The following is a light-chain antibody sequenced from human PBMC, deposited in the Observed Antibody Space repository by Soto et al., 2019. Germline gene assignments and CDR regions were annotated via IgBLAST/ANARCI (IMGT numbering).Light chain of an antibody. CDR1: QSVSSSY. Sequence: VLTQSPGTLYLSPGERATLSCRASQSVSSSYLAWDQQKPGQAPRLLIYGASNRATGIPERFSGSGSGTDFTLTISRLEPEDFVVYYCQQYGTSPLTFGGAIKVDI. J-gene: IGKJ4*01. CDR2: GAS. CDR3: QQYGTSPLT. V-gene: IGKV3-20*01.